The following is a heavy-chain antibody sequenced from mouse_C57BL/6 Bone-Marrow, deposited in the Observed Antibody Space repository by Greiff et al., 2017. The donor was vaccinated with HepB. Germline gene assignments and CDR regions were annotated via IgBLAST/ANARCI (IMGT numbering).Heavy chain of an antibody. Sequence: VHVKQSGAELVRPGASVKLSCTASGFNIKDYYMHWVKQRPEQGLEWIGRIDPEDGDTEYAPKFQGKATMTADTSSNTAYLQLSSLTSEDTAVYYCTTIGLLLFDYWGQGTTLTVSS. CDR3: TTIGLLLFDY. V-gene: IGHV14-1*01. CDR2: IDPEDGDT. D-gene: IGHD1-1*01. J-gene: IGHJ2*01. CDR1: GFNIKDYY.